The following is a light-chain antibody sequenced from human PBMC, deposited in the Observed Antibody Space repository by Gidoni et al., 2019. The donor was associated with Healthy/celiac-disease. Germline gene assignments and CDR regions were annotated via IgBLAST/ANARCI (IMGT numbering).Light chain of an antibody. V-gene: IGKV3-20*01. Sequence: VLTQSPGTLSLSPGERATLSCRASQSVSSSYLAWYQQKPGQAPRLLIYGASSRATGIPDRFRGSGSGTDFTLTISRLEPEDFAVYYCQQYGSSPPWTFGQGTKVEIK. J-gene: IGKJ1*01. CDR1: QSVSSSY. CDR2: GAS. CDR3: QQYGSSPPWT.